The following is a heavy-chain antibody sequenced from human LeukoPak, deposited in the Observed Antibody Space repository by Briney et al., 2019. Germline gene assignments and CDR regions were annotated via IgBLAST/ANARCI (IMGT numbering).Heavy chain of an antibody. D-gene: IGHD2-2*01. Sequence: PGGSLRLSCAASGFIFSRYALHWVRQAPGKGLEWRTVIAADGKDIKYADSVKGRFTISRDNSKSALYLQMNSLRVEDTAVYYCAKDQQAVSAAYYFDSWGQGTLVTASS. V-gene: IGHV3-30*18. J-gene: IGHJ4*02. CDR3: AKDQQAVSAAYYFDS. CDR2: IAADGKDI. CDR1: GFIFSRYA.